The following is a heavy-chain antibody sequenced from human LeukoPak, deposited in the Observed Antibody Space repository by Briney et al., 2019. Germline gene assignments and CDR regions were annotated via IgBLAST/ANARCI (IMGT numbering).Heavy chain of an antibody. Sequence: ASAKVSCKASGYTFTRYYMHWVRRAPGQGLEWMGIINPSDGSTSYAQKFQGRVTMTRGTSTSKVYMEVSSLTSEDTAVYYCARVHCSGGSCYGEVFDYWGQGTLVTVSS. V-gene: IGHV1-46*01. J-gene: IGHJ4*02. CDR3: ARVHCSGGSCYGEVFDY. D-gene: IGHD2-15*01. CDR1: GYTFTRYY. CDR2: INPSDGST.